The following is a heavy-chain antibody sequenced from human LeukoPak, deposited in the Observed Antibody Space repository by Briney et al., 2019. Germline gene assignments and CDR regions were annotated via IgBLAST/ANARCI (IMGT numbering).Heavy chain of an antibody. D-gene: IGHD5-12*01. CDR1: IFHFSSCA. J-gene: IGHJ4*02. Sequence: GGSLRLSCTGSIFHFSSCAMGWVRQAPGKGLEWVSTISGPDASTYYADSVKGRFAVSRDNSKETLYLQMNSLRADDTAIYFCAARPPVIVAGPFDYWGQGTLVTVSS. V-gene: IGHV3-23*01. CDR2: ISGPDAST. CDR3: AARPPVIVAGPFDY.